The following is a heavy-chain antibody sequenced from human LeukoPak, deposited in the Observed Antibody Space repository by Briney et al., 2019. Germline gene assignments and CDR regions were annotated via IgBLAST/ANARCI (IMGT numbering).Heavy chain of an antibody. D-gene: IGHD4-11*01. CDR1: GFPFSSYW. J-gene: IGHJ4*02. V-gene: IGHV3-7*01. CDR3: ARWRGQQSEFDL. CDR2: IKQDGSKK. Sequence: PGGSLRLSCVASGFPFSSYWMTWVRQAPGKGLEWVANIKQDGSKKSYVDSVKGRFTISRDNAKNSLYLQMNGLRAEDTAVYYCARWRGQQSEFDLWGQGNLVSVSS.